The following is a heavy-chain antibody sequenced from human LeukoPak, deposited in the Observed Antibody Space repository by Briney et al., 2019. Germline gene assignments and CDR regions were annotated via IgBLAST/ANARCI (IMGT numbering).Heavy chain of an antibody. CDR2: IYYSGST. D-gene: IGHD3-22*01. J-gene: IGHJ5*02. V-gene: IGHV4-59*01. CDR3: ARSRGYYYETNWFDP. Sequence: SETLSLTCTVSGGSISSYYWSWIRQPPGKGLEWIGYIYYSGSTNYNPSLKSRVTISVDTSKNQFSLKLSSVTAADTAVYYCARSRGYYYETNWFDPWGQGTLVTVSS. CDR1: GGSISSYY.